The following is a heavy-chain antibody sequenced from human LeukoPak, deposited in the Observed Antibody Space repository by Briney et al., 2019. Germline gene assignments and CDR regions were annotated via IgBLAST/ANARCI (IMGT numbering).Heavy chain of an antibody. D-gene: IGHD1-14*01. J-gene: IGHJ6*02. Sequence: GGSLRLSCTASGFIVSSSYMSWVRQAPGKGPEWVSIIYSDRRTYYADSVKGRFTVSRDNSKNTLYLQMNSLRAEDTAVYYCAKDPLYHPEDVWGQGTTVTASS. CDR3: AKDPLYHPEDV. CDR1: GFIVSSSY. CDR2: IYSDRRT. V-gene: IGHV3-53*01.